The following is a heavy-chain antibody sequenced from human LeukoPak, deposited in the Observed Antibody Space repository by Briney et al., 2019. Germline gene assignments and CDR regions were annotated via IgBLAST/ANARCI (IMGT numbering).Heavy chain of an antibody. CDR1: GFTLISHL. J-gene: IGHJ4*02. CDR2: IKSDGGGT. V-gene: IGHV3-74*01. CDR3: ARALGY. Sequence: PGGSLRLSCVPPGFTLISHLTHGGRQAPGKGLVWVSHIKSDGGGTSYADSVKGRFTISRDNAKNTLYLQMNSLRAEDTAIYYCARALGYWGQGTLVTVST.